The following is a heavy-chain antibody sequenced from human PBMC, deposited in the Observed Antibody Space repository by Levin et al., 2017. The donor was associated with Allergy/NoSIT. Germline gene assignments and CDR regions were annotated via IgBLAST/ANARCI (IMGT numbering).Heavy chain of an antibody. CDR2: INHSGST. J-gene: IGHJ4*02. Sequence: SETLSLTCAVYGGSFSGYYWSWIRQPPGKGLEWIGEINHSGSTNYNPSLKSRVTISVDTSKNQFSLKLSSVTAADTAVYYCARGQGPGYSYARGLYYWGQGTLVTVSS. CDR3: ARGQGPGYSYARGLYY. CDR1: GGSFSGYY. D-gene: IGHD5-18*01. V-gene: IGHV4-34*01.